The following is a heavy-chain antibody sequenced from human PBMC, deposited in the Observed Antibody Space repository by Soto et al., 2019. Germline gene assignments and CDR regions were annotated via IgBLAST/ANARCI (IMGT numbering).Heavy chain of an antibody. J-gene: IGHJ3*02. CDR3: ARRGHYDSSGYPTLGNAFDI. Sequence: GESLKISCKGSGYSFTSYWIGWVRQMPGKGLGWMGIIYPGDSDTRYSPSFQGQVTISADKSISTAYLQWSSLKASDTAMYYCARRGHYDSSGYPTLGNAFDIWGQGTMVTVSS. CDR1: GYSFTSYW. V-gene: IGHV5-51*01. D-gene: IGHD3-22*01. CDR2: IYPGDSDT.